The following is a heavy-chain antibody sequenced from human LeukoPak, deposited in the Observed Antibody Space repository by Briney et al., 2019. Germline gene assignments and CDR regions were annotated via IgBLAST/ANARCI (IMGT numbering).Heavy chain of an antibody. CDR1: GGTFSSYA. CDR3: AREYYYDSSGYLGWFDP. D-gene: IGHD3-22*01. J-gene: IGHJ5*02. CDR2: IIPIFGTA. Sequence: SLTVSCKASGGTFSSYAISWVRQAPGQGLEWMGRIIPIFGTANYAQKFQGRVTIIADKSTSTAYMELSSLRSEDTAVYYCAREYYYDSSGYLGWFDPWGQGTLVTVSS. V-gene: IGHV1-69*06.